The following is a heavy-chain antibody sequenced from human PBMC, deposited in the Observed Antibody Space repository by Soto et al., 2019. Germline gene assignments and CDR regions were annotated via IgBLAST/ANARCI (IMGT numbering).Heavy chain of an antibody. J-gene: IGHJ6*02. CDR3: ARAPYFGSGTYYDYALDV. Sequence: QVQLVESGGGLVKPGGSLRLSCAASGLTFSDHYMTWIRQAPGKGLEWISYISSSAGTIYYADSVKGRFTISRDNAKNSLYLQMTNLRAEDTAVYYCARAPYFGSGTYYDYALDVWGQGTTVNVSS. CDR2: ISSSAGTI. CDR1: GLTFSDHY. D-gene: IGHD3-10*01. V-gene: IGHV3-11*01.